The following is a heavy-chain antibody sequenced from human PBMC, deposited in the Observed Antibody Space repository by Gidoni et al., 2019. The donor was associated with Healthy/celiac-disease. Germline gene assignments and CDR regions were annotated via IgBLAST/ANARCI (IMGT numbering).Heavy chain of an antibody. CDR2: MNPNSGNT. Sequence: QVQLVQSGAEVKKPGASVKVSCQASGYTFTRYDINWVRQATGQGLEWMGWMNPNSGNTGYAQKFQGRVTMTRNTSISTAYMELSSLRSEDTAVYYCAREGCSGGSCPFDYWGQGNLVTVSS. CDR3: AREGCSGGSCPFDY. CDR1: GYTFTRYD. J-gene: IGHJ4*02. V-gene: IGHV1-8*01. D-gene: IGHD2-15*01.